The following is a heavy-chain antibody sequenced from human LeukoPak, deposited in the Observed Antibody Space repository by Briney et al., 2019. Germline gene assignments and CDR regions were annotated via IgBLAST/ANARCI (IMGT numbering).Heavy chain of an antibody. D-gene: IGHD3-22*01. CDR1: GFTFDDYA. CDR2: ISWNSGSI. J-gene: IGHJ4*02. V-gene: IGHV3-9*03. Sequence: GGSLRLSCAASGFTFDDYAMHWVRQAPGKGLEWVSGISWNSGSIGYADSVKGRFTISRDNAKNSLYLQMNSLRAEDMALYYCAKAGNYYDSSGYYGEYFDYWGQGTLVTVSS. CDR3: AKAGNYYDSSGYYGEYFDY.